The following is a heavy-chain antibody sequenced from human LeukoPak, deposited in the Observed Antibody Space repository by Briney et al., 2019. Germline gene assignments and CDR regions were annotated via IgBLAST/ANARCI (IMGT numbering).Heavy chain of an antibody. D-gene: IGHD3-16*01. CDR2: IKEDGSDK. Sequence: GGSLRLSCAASGFTFSSYSMNWVRQAPGRGLEWVANIKEDGSDKQYVDSVQGRFTISRDNAENSLYLQMNSLRAEDTAVYYCVRESGVWVGPGIGRPLDVWGKGTAVTVSS. CDR1: GFTFSSYS. V-gene: IGHV3-7*01. J-gene: IGHJ6*04. CDR3: VRESGVWVGPGIGRPLDV.